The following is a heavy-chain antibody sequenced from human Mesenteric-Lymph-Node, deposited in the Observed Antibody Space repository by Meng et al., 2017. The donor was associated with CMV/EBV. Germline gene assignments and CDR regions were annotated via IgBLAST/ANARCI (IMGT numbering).Heavy chain of an antibody. CDR2: ITGRSRYI. CDR3: ARDGDGFMD. CDR1: GFTFNNYC. Sequence: GESLKISCAASGFTFNNYCMNWVRQAPGKGLEWVSSITGRSRYIYYADSVKGRFTISRDNAKNSLYLQMNSLRAEDTALYYCARDGDGFMDWGQGTLVTVSS. V-gene: IGHV3-21*04. J-gene: IGHJ4*02. D-gene: IGHD5-24*01.